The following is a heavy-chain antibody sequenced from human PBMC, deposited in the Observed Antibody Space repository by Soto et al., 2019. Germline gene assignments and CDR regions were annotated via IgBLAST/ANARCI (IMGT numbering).Heavy chain of an antibody. CDR1: GFSFSTST. CDR2: ISSGSTTI. Sequence: XGTLKLSCAASGFSFSTSTMNWVRQAPGKGLEWVSYISSGSTTIYYADSVKGRFTISRDNGKNSLYLQMNSLRDADTAVYYCARVLRTDTSDYCAMDDWGQGTTVTVSS. J-gene: IGHJ6*02. V-gene: IGHV3-48*02. D-gene: IGHD3-9*01. CDR3: ARVLRTDTSDYCAMDD.